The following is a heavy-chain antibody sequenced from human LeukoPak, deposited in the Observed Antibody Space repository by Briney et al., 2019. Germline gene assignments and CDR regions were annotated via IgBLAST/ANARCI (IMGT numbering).Heavy chain of an antibody. CDR3: AREPYYYDSTPNY. Sequence: GSLRLSCAASGFTFSSNWMHWVRQAPGKGLVWVSHINGDGSYTTYADSVKGRFTISRDNAKNTLYLQMNSLRVEDTAVYYCAREPYYYDSTPNYWGQGTLVTVSS. D-gene: IGHD3-22*01. V-gene: IGHV3-74*01. CDR1: GFTFSSNW. CDR2: INGDGSYT. J-gene: IGHJ4*02.